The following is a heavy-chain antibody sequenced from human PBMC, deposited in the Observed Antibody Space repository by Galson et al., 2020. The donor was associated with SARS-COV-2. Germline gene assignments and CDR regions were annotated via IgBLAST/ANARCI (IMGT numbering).Heavy chain of an antibody. Sequence: GGPLRLSCAAPAFTSSTYSMNWVRQAPGKELEWFSSISSSSSYIYYADSVTCRFTTSRDNAKNSLYLQMNSLRAEGMAVYYCARDAPDTAMVNGYWGQGTLVPVSS. D-gene: IGHD5-18*01. CDR1: AFTSSTYS. J-gene: IGHJ4*02. CDR2: ISSSSSYI. V-gene: IGHV3-21*01. CDR3: ARDAPDTAMVNGY.